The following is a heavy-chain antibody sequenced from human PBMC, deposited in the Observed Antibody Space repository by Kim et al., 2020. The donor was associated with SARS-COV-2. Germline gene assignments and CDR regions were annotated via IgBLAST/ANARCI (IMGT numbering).Heavy chain of an antibody. Sequence: FQGQVTISADKSISTAYLQWSSLKASDTAMYYCARRGIAAAGRAVGLFDYWGQGTLVTVSS. V-gene: IGHV5-51*01. CDR3: ARRGIAAAGRAVGLFDY. J-gene: IGHJ4*02. D-gene: IGHD6-13*01.